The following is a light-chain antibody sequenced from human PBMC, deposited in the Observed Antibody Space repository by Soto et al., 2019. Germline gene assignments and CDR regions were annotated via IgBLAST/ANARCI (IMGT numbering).Light chain of an antibody. V-gene: IGLV3-21*02. CDR3: QVWDDSNGQQGV. CDR2: DDR. J-gene: IGLJ1*01. CDR1: DLRSKS. Sequence: SYELTQPPSVSVAPGQTARITCGGNDLRSKSVHWYQQKPGQAPALVLYDDRYRPSGIPERFSGSKSGNTATLTISRVEAGDEADYSPQVWDDSNGQQGVFGTGTKVTVL.